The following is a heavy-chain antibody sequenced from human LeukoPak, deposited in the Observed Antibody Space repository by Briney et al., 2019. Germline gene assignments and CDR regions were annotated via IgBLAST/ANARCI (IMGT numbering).Heavy chain of an antibody. V-gene: IGHV3-30*18. J-gene: IGHJ4*02. Sequence: PGRSLRLSCAASGFTFSSYGMHWVRQAPGKGLGWMAVISSDGSNKYYVDSVKGRFTVSRDNSKNTLYLQMNSLRPEDTAVYYCAKDHVFDSSGHYYMFGSWGRGTLVTVSS. CDR1: GFTFSSYG. D-gene: IGHD3-22*01. CDR2: ISSDGSNK. CDR3: AKDHVFDSSGHYYMFGS.